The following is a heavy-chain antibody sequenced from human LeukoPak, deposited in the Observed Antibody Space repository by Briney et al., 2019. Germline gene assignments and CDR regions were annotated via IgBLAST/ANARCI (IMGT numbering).Heavy chain of an antibody. CDR3: ARDQGLTAPPPYGSDV. V-gene: IGHV1-69*04. Sequence: EASVKVSCKTSGGTFSSSAITWVRQAPGQGLEWMGRIIPVLNITRYTQKFQGRVTITADTSTSTVYMELSSLRSEETAVYYCARDQGLTAPPPYGSDVWGQGTTVIVSS. CDR1: GGTFSSSA. CDR2: IIPVLNIT. D-gene: IGHD5-18*01. J-gene: IGHJ6*02.